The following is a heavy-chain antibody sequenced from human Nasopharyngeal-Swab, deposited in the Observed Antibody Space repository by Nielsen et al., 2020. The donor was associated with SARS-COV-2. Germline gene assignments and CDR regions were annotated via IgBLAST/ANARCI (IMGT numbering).Heavy chain of an antibody. CDR3: ARGLRAGYTYGLGYFDL. V-gene: IGHV4-34*01. CDR2: INHSGST. J-gene: IGHJ2*01. Sequence: SETLSLTCAVYGGSFSGYYWSWIRQPPGKGLEWIGEINHSGSTNYNPSLKSRVTISVDTSKNQFSLKLSSVTAADTAVYYCARGLRAGYTYGLGYFDLWGRGTLVTVSS. CDR1: GGSFSGYY. D-gene: IGHD5-18*01.